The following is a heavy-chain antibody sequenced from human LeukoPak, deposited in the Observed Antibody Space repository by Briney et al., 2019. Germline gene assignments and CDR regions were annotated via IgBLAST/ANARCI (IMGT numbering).Heavy chain of an antibody. Sequence: ASVKVSCKASGYTFTGYYMHWVRQAPGQGHEWMGIINPSGGSTSYAQKFQGRVTMTRDTSTSTVYMELSSLRSEDTAVYYCAAGFGGGGYNPYYFDYWGQGTLVTVSS. CDR1: GYTFTGYY. CDR2: INPSGGST. V-gene: IGHV1-46*01. J-gene: IGHJ4*02. D-gene: IGHD5-24*01. CDR3: AAGFGGGGYNPYYFDY.